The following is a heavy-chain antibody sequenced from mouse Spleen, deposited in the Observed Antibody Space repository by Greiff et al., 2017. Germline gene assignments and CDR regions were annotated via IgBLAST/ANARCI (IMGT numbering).Heavy chain of an antibody. Sequence: EVQLQQSGPELVKPGASVKISCKASGYSFTGYFMNWVMQSHGKSLEWIGRINPYNGDTFYNQKFKGKATLTVDKSSSTAHMELRSLASEDSAVYYCARNSYAMDYWGQGTSVTVSS. CDR2: INPYNGDT. CDR3: ARNSYAMDY. J-gene: IGHJ4*01. V-gene: IGHV1-20*02. CDR1: GYSFTGYF.